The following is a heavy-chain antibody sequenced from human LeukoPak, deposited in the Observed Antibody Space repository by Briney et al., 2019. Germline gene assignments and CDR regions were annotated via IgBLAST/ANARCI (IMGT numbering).Heavy chain of an antibody. Sequence: GGSLRLSCAASGFTFSSYWMHWVRQAPGKGLVWVSHITNNGRETIYADSVKGRFTILRDDAKNTLYLEMNSLRAEDTAVYYCAKDVLDYGDYIYGYWGQGTLVTVSS. CDR3: AKDVLDYGDYIYGY. CDR1: GFTFSSYW. V-gene: IGHV3-74*01. CDR2: ITNNGRET. J-gene: IGHJ4*02. D-gene: IGHD4-17*01.